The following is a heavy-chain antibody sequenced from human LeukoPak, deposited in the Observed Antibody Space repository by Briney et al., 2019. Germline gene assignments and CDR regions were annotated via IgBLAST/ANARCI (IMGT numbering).Heavy chain of an antibody. CDR2: IRYDGSNK. CDR3: AKDFGGSGSYFDYFDY. CDR1: GFTFDDYG. J-gene: IGHJ4*02. V-gene: IGHV3-30*02. D-gene: IGHD3-10*01. Sequence: PGGSLRLSCAASGFTFDDYGMHWARQAPGKGLEWVAFIRYDGSNKYYADSVKGRFTISRDNSKNTLYLQMNSLRAEDTAVYYCAKDFGGSGSYFDYFDYWGQGTLVTVSS.